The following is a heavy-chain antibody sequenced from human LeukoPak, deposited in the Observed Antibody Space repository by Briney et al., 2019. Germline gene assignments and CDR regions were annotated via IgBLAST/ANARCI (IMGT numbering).Heavy chain of an antibody. Sequence: ASVKVSCKAFGYTFTSYGISWVRQAPGQRLEWMGWISAYNGNTNYAQKLQGRVTMTTDTSTSTAYMELRSLRSDDTAVYYCARHGSGSYAHGMDVWGQGTTVTVSS. CDR2: ISAYNGNT. V-gene: IGHV1-18*01. J-gene: IGHJ6*02. D-gene: IGHD3-10*01. CDR3: ARHGSGSYAHGMDV. CDR1: GYTFTSYG.